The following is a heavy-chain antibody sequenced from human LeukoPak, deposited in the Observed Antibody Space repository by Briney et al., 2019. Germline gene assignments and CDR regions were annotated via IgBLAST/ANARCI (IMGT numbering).Heavy chain of an antibody. D-gene: IGHD1-7*01. CDR1: GFTFSSYA. V-gene: IGHV3-23*01. Sequence: GGSLRLSCAASGFTFSSYAMSWVRQAPGKGLEWVSTISDSGVSTYYADSVKGRFTISRDNSKNTLYLQMISLRAEDTAIYYCARVGAGSITGTPVEDYWGEGTLVTVSS. J-gene: IGHJ4*02. CDR3: ARVGAGSITGTPVEDY. CDR2: ISDSGVST.